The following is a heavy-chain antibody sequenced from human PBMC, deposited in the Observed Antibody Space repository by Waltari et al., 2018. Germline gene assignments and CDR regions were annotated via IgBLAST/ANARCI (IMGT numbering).Heavy chain of an antibody. D-gene: IGHD4-17*01. CDR2: IYYSGST. V-gene: IGHV4-59*01. J-gene: IGHJ4*02. Sequence: QVQLQESGPGLVKPSETLSLTCTVSGGSISSYYWSWIRQPPGKGLEWIGYIYYSGSTNYNPSLKSRVTISVDTSKNQFSLKLSSVTAADTAVYYCARDRDGDYFDYWGQGTLVTVSS. CDR1: GGSISSYY. CDR3: ARDRDGDYFDY.